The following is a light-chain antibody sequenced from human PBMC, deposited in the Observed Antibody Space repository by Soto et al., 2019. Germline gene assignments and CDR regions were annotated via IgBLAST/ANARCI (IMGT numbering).Light chain of an antibody. CDR3: QQYGSSPWK. CDR1: QSVSSSY. V-gene: IGKV3-20*01. Sequence: EIVLTQSPGTLSLSPGERATLSCRASQSVSSSYLAWYQQKPGQAPRLLIYGASSRATGIPDTFSGSGSGTDFTLTISRLEPEDFAVYYCQQYGSSPWKFGQGTKV. CDR2: GAS. J-gene: IGKJ1*01.